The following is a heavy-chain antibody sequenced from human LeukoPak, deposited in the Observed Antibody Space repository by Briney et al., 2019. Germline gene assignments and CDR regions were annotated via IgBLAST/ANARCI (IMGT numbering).Heavy chain of an antibody. CDR1: GFTFSSYA. D-gene: IGHD6-19*01. Sequence: GGSLRLSCAASGFTFSSYAMSWVRQAPGKGLEWVSGISGSGGSTYYADSVKGRFTTSRDNSKNTLYLQMNSLRAEDTAVYYCAKDRAGLVRYYYYGMDVWGQGTTVTVSS. CDR3: AKDRAGLVRYYYYGMDV. CDR2: ISGSGGST. J-gene: IGHJ6*02. V-gene: IGHV3-23*01.